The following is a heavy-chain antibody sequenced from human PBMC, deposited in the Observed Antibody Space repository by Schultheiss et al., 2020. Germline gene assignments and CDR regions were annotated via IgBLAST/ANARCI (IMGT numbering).Heavy chain of an antibody. V-gene: IGHV3-7*01. Sequence: WGSLRLSCAASGLTFSRYWMNWVRQAPGKGLEWVAIIKEDGSEQYYVDSVKGRFTISRDNAKNSLYLQMNSLRAEDTAIYYCARDQQAPFDYWGQGTLVTVSS. CDR1: GLTFSRYW. J-gene: IGHJ4*02. CDR2: IKEDGSEQ. D-gene: IGHD6-13*01. CDR3: ARDQQAPFDY.